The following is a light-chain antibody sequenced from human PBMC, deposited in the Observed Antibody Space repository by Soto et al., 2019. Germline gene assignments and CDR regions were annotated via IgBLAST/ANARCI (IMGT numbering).Light chain of an antibody. J-gene: IGLJ1*01. V-gene: IGLV2-23*01. CDR1: SSDIGSYNL. Sequence: QSALTQPASVSGSPGQSITISCSGTSSDIGSYNLVSWYRQHPGKAPKLMIYEGSKRPSGVSNRFSGSKSGNTASLTISGLQAEDEADYYCCSYAGSNTYVFGTGTKVTVL. CDR2: EGS. CDR3: CSYAGSNTYV.